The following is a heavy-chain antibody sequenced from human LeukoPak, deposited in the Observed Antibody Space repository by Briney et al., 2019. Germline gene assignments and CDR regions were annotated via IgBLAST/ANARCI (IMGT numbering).Heavy chain of an antibody. V-gene: IGHV3-23*01. D-gene: IGHD3-22*01. CDR2: CSSGGTA. CDR3: AKKGYYDGSGYYMYYFDH. Sequence: CSSGGTAYYADSVKGRFTISRDNSKNTLYLQMNSLRAEDTAVYYCAKKGYYDGSGYYMYYFDHWGQGTLVTVSS. J-gene: IGHJ4*02.